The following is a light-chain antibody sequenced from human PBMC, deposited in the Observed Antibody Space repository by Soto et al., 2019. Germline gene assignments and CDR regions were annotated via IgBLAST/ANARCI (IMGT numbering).Light chain of an antibody. CDR1: QDIRSD. J-gene: IGKJ4*01. CDR2: ATS. V-gene: IGKV1-6*01. Sequence: AIQMTQFPSSLSASVGDRVTITCRASQDIRSDLGWYQQRPGKAPQLLIYATSRLQSGVPSRFSGSVSGTAFTLTITSERARXSPNSEWLRETKYLLTSGGGTKVDIK. CDR3: LRETKYLLT.